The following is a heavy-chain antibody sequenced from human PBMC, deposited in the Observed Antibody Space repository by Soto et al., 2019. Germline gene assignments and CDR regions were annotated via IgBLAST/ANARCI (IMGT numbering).Heavy chain of an antibody. V-gene: IGHV3-23*01. J-gene: IGHJ5*02. Sequence: GGSLRLSCAASGFTFSSYAMSWVRQAPGKGLEWVSAISGSGGSTYYADSVKGRFTISRDNSKNTLYLQMNSLRAEDTAVYYCAKDTYSSSQDSKQESYNWFDPWGQGTLVTVSS. CDR2: ISGSGGST. CDR3: AKDTYSSSQDSKQESYNWFDP. CDR1: GFTFSSYA. D-gene: IGHD6-6*01.